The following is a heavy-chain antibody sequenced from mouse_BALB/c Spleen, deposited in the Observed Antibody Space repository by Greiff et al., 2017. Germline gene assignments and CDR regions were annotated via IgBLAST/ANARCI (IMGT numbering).Heavy chain of an antibody. V-gene: IGHV1-14*01. CDR2: INPYNDGT. CDR1: GYTFTSYV. J-gene: IGHJ4*01. CDR3: ARSRIDYDGPMDY. Sequence: EVQLVESGPELVKPGASVKMSCKASGYTFTSYVMHWVKQKPGQGLEWIGYINPYNDGTKYNEKFKGKATLTSDKSSSTAYMELSSLTSEDSAVYYCARSRIDYDGPMDYWGQGTSVTVSS. D-gene: IGHD2-4*01.